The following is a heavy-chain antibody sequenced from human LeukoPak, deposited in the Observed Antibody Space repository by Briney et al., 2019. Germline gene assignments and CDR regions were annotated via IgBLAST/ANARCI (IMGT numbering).Heavy chain of an antibody. D-gene: IGHD5-24*01. CDR2: IIPIFGTA. J-gene: IGHJ3*02. V-gene: IGHV1-69*13. CDR1: GGTFSSYA. Sequence: GASVTVSCKASGGTFSSYAISWVRQAPGQGLEWMGGIIPIFGTANYAQKFQGRVTITADESTSTAYMELSSLRSEDTAVYYCAGVVAMATIAAFDIWGQGTMVTVSS. CDR3: AGVVAMATIAAFDI.